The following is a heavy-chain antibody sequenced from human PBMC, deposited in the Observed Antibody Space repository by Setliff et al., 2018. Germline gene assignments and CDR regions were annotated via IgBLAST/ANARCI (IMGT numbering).Heavy chain of an antibody. D-gene: IGHD1-26*01. Sequence: KPSETLSLTCTVSGGSISSYYWSWIRQPPGKGLEWIGYIYTSGSTTYNPSVKSRVTISLDTSKNHFSLKLDSVTAADTALYYCARSPSSGAYWNPRPFYSDYWARGTLVTVSS. CDR2: IYTSGST. CDR3: ARSPSSGAYWNPRPFYSDY. CDR1: GGSISSYY. J-gene: IGHJ4*02. V-gene: IGHV4-4*08.